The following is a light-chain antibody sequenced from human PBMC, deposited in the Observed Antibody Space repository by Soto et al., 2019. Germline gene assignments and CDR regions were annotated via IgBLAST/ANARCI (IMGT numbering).Light chain of an antibody. V-gene: IGKV3-20*01. CDR1: QSVSSY. J-gene: IGKJ1*01. CDR3: QQYGSSRWT. CDR2: GAS. Sequence: IVLPQSPATLSFSPGERATLSCRASQSVSSYLAWYQQKPGQAPRLLIYGASSRATGIPDRFSGSGSGTDFTLTISRLEPEDFAVYYCQQYGSSRWTFGQGTKVDIK.